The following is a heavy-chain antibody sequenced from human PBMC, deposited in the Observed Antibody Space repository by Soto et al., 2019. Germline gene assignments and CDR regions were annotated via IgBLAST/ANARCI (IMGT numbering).Heavy chain of an antibody. CDR3: ARESDYGSGSSNTYD. Sequence: SETLSLTCTVFGGSITSGGYYWSWIRQPPGKGLEWIGYIYYSGTTYYNPSLKGRVTMSVDTSKSQFSLKLNSVTAADTAVYYCARESDYGSGSSNTYDWGQGTLVTFSS. CDR2: IYYSGTT. J-gene: IGHJ4*02. CDR1: GGSITSGGYY. V-gene: IGHV4-30-4*01. D-gene: IGHD3-10*01.